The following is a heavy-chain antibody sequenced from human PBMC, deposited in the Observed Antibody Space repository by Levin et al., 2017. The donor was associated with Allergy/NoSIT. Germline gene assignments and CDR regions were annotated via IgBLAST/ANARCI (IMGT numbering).Heavy chain of an antibody. Sequence: LSLTCAASGFTFSSYAMHWVRQAPGKGLEWVAVISYDGSNKYYADSVKGRFTISRDNSKNTLYLQMNSLRAEDTAVYYCARDGRYCSSTSCYGEYNWFDPWGQGTLVTVSS. CDR1: GFTFSSYA. J-gene: IGHJ5*02. D-gene: IGHD2-2*01. V-gene: IGHV3-30-3*01. CDR3: ARDGRYCSSTSCYGEYNWFDP. CDR2: ISYDGSNK.